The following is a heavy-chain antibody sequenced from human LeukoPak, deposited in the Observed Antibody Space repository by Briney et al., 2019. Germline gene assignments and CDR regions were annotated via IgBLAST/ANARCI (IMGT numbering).Heavy chain of an antibody. J-gene: IGHJ6*02. CDR2: IISSSSYI. D-gene: IGHD1-14*01. V-gene: IGHV3-21*01. Sequence: KSGGSLRLSCAASGFTFRTHTMTWVRQAPGKGLEWVSSIISSSSYINYVDSVKGRFTISRDNARGSLYLQMNSLRAEDTALYYCVRQSTSYYGMDVWGQGTTVTVSS. CDR1: GFTFRTHT. CDR3: VRQSTSYYGMDV.